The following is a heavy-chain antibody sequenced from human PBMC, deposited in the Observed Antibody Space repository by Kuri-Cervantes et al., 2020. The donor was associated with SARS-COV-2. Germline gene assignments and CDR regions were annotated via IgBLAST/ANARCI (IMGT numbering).Heavy chain of an antibody. Sequence: ASVKVSCKASGYTLTSYYIHWVRQAPGQGLEWMGIINPSGGSTNYAQKFQGRVTMTRDTSTSRVYLELSSLRSEDTAVYYCARELLAAAGSHAFDIWGQGTMVTVSS. J-gene: IGHJ3*02. CDR1: GYTLTSYY. CDR3: ARELLAAAGSHAFDI. CDR2: INPSGGST. V-gene: IGHV1-46*01. D-gene: IGHD6-13*01.